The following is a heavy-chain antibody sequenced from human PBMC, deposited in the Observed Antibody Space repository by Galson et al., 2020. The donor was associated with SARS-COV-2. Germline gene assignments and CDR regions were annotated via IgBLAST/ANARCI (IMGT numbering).Heavy chain of an antibody. CDR3: ARGWFKRYYYYYGMDV. CDR2: IIPIFGTA. V-gene: IGHV1-69*13. CDR1: GGTFSSYA. D-gene: IGHD2-15*01. Sequence: SVKVSCKASGGTFSSYAISWVRQAPGQGLEWLGGIIPIFGTANYAQKFQGRVTITADESTSTAYMELSSLRSEDTAVYYCARGWFKRYYYYYGMDVWGQGTTVTVSS. J-gene: IGHJ6*02.